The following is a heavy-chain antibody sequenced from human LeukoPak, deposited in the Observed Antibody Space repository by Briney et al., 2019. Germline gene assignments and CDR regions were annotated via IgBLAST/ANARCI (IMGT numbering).Heavy chain of an antibody. CDR2: ISSNGGST. CDR1: GFTFSSYA. CDR3: ASFSIAVAGTRGAFDI. Sequence: GGSLRLSCAASGFTFSSYAMHWVRQAPGKGLEYVSAISSNGGSTYYANSVKGRFTISRDNSKNTLYLQMGSLRAEDMAGYYCASFSIAVAGTRGAFDIWGQGTMVTVSS. V-gene: IGHV3-64*01. D-gene: IGHD6-19*01. J-gene: IGHJ3*02.